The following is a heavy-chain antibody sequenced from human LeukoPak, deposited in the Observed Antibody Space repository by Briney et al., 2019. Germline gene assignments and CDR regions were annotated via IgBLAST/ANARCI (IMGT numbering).Heavy chain of an antibody. CDR2: IDKDGRKT. J-gene: IGHJ6*02. CDR3: ATWAFYHSLDV. D-gene: IGHD1-26*01. CDR1: GFTLDAFA. V-gene: IGHV3-43*02. Sequence: GGSLRLSCAASGFTLDAFAMHWVRQAPGKGLEWVSLIDKDGRKTYYAVSVKGRFTISRDNSKNSLYLQMNSLRTEDTALYYCATWAFYHSLDVWGRGATVIVSS.